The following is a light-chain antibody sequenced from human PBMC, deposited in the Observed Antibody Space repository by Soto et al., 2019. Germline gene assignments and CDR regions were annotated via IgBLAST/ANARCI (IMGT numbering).Light chain of an antibody. J-gene: IGKJ1*01. Sequence: EIVLPQLPGAPFLSTGERATLSCRASQSVSSSYLAWYQQKPGQAPRLLIYGASSRATGIPDRFSGSGSGTDFTLTISRLEPEDFAVYYCQQHGSSLSFGQGTKV. CDR3: QQHGSSLS. CDR2: GAS. CDR1: QSVSSSY. V-gene: IGKV3-20*01.